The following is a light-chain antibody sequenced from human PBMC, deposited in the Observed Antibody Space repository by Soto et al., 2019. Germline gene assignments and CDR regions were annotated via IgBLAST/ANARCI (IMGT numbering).Light chain of an antibody. J-gene: IGKJ1*01. CDR3: QQYNSYRA. V-gene: IGKV1-5*03. CDR1: QSISSW. CDR2: KAS. Sequence: DIPMTQSPSTLSASVGDRVTITCRASQSISSWLAWYQQKPGKAPKLLIYKASSLESGVPSRFGGSGSGTEFTLTISSLQPDDFATYYCQQYNSYRAFGQGTKVEIK.